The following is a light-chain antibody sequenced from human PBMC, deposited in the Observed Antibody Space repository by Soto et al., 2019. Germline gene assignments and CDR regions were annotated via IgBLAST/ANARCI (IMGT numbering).Light chain of an antibody. V-gene: IGLV2-11*01. J-gene: IGLJ3*02. CDR2: DVN. CDR3: CSYAGSYTWV. Sequence: QSALTQPRSVSASPGQSVTISCTGTSTDVGNYNYVSWYQQHPGQAPKLMIYDVNERPSGVPHRFSGSKSGDTASLTISGLQAADEADYYCCSYAGSYTWVFGGGTKLTVL. CDR1: STDVGNYNY.